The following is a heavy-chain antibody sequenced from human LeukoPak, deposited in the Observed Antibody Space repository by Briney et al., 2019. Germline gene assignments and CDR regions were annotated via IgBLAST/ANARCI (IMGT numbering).Heavy chain of an antibody. CDR2: VSYSGNT. CDR3: ARGHRYSYGRTIDY. CDR1: GGSITSISYY. V-gene: IGHV4-39*01. D-gene: IGHD5-18*01. J-gene: IGHJ4*02. Sequence: PSETLSLTCAVSGGSITSISYYWGWIRQPPGKGLQWIGSVSYSGNTYYNPSLKGRVTISVDTSKNQFSLNLNSVTAADTAVYHCARGHRYSYGRTIDYWGQGTLVTVSS.